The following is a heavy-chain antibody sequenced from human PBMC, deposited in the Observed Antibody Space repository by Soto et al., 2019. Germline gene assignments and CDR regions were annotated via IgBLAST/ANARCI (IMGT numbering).Heavy chain of an antibody. CDR3: AKDVTYIAASLDT. CDR2: ISSSDGST. J-gene: IGHJ5*02. V-gene: IGHV3-23*01. Sequence: EVQLLESGGGLVQPGGSLRLSCAASGFTFSSYAMSWVRQAPGKGLEWVSGISSSDGSTYYADSVKGRFTISRDNSNNTRYLQMNSIRAQDTAVYYCAKDVTYIAASLDTWGQGSLVTVSS. D-gene: IGHD6-6*01. CDR1: GFTFSSYA.